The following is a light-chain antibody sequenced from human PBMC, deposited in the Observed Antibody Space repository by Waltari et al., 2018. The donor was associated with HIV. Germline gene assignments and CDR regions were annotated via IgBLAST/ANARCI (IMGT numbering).Light chain of an antibody. V-gene: IGKV2-28*01. CDR2: LGS. CDR1: QSVLHSNGNNY. CDR3: MQSLQTPDT. Sequence: DIVMTQSPLSLPVTPGEPASISCRASQSVLHSNGNNYLDWYVQKPGQSPQLLIYLGSNRASGVPDRFSGSGSGTDFTLKISRVEAEDVGVYYCMQSLQTPDTFGQGTKLEIK. J-gene: IGKJ2*01.